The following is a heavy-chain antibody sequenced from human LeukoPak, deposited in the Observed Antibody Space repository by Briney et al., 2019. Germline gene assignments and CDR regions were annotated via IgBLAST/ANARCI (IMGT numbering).Heavy chain of an antibody. V-gene: IGHV1-18*04. D-gene: IGHD4-17*01. CDR1: GYTFTSYG. Sequence: ASVKVSCKASGYTFTSYGISWVRQAPGQGLEWMGWIGAYNGNTNYAQKLQGRVTMTTDTSTSTAYMELRSLRSDDTAVYYCARDLHDYGDYDPTFDYWGQGTLVTVSS. J-gene: IGHJ4*02. CDR2: IGAYNGNT. CDR3: ARDLHDYGDYDPTFDY.